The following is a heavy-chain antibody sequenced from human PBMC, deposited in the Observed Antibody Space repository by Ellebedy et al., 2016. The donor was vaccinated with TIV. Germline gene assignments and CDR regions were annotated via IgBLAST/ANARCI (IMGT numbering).Heavy chain of an antibody. D-gene: IGHD5-12*01. Sequence: ASVKVSCKVSGYTLTELSMHWVRQAPGKGLEWMGGFDPEDGETIYAQKSQGRVTMTEDTSTDTAYMELSSLRSEDTAVYYCATDDHMVATRGYGYWGQGTLVTVSS. J-gene: IGHJ4*02. CDR1: GYTLTELS. CDR3: ATDDHMVATRGYGY. V-gene: IGHV1-24*01. CDR2: FDPEDGET.